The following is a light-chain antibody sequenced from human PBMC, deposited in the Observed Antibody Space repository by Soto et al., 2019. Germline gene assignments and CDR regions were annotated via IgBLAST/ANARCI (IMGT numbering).Light chain of an antibody. Sequence: EIVMTQSPATLSVSQGERATLSCRASQSVSSNLAWYQQKPGQAPRLLIYGASNRATGIPDRFSGSGSGTDFTLTISRLEPEDFAVYYCQQYGSSPPVTFGQGTRLEIK. CDR1: QSVSSN. V-gene: IGKV3-20*01. CDR2: GAS. J-gene: IGKJ5*01. CDR3: QQYGSSPPVT.